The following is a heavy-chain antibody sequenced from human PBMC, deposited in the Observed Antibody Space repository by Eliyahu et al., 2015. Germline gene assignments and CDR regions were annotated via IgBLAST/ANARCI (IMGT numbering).Heavy chain of an antibody. Sequence: QLQLQESGPGLVKPSETLSLTCTVSXXSXSSSSYYWGWXXQPPGKGLEWIGSIYYSGSTDYNPSLKSRVTISADTSKNQFSLKLSSVTAADTAVYYCARHESVVRARPVRRVSAWYDYWGQGTLVTVSS. D-gene: IGHD5/OR15-5a*01. J-gene: IGHJ4*02. CDR1: XXSXSSSSYY. CDR3: ARHESVVRARPVRRVSAWYDY. V-gene: IGHV4-39*01. CDR2: IYYSGST.